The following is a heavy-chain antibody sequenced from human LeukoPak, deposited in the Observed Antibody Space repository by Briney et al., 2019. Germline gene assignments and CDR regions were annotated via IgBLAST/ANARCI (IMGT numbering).Heavy chain of an antibody. D-gene: IGHD4-17*01. Sequence: SETLSLTCTVSGGSISSGGYYWSWIRQHPGKGLEWIGYIYYSGSTYYNPSLKSRVTISVDTSKNQFSLKLSSVTAADTAVYYCARDRLGYGEYARWFDPWGQGTLVTVSS. V-gene: IGHV4-31*03. CDR2: IYYSGST. CDR3: ARDRLGYGEYARWFDP. J-gene: IGHJ5*02. CDR1: GGSISSGGYY.